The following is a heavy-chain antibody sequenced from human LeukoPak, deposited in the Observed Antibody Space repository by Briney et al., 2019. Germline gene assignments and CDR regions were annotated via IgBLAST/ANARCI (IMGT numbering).Heavy chain of an antibody. J-gene: IGHJ4*02. CDR2: IYSGGST. Sequence: GGSLRLSCAACGFTVSSNYMNWVRQAPGKGLEWVSVIYSGGSTYYADSVKGRFTISRDNSKNTLYLQMNSLRAEDTAVYYCARGLGYSYGIDYWGQGTLVTVSS. CDR1: GFTVSSNY. CDR3: ARGLGYSYGIDY. D-gene: IGHD5-18*01. V-gene: IGHV3-53*01.